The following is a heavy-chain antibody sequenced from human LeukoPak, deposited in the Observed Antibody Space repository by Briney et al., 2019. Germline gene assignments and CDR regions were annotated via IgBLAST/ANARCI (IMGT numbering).Heavy chain of an antibody. J-gene: IGHJ4*02. CDR3: AKGVHFYGDYGHFDY. D-gene: IGHD4-17*01. CDR1: GFTLSSYA. CDR2: VDGGGGGT. Sequence: GGSLRLSCAASGFTLSSYAMTWVRQAPGRGLEWVSSVDGGGGGTYYADSVKGRFTISRDNSKNTLYLQMNSLRAEDTAVYYCAKGVHFYGDYGHFDYWGQGTLVTVSS. V-gene: IGHV3-23*01.